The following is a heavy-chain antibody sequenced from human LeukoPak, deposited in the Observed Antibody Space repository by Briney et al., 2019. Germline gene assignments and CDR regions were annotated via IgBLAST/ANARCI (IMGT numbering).Heavy chain of an antibody. CDR2: INHRGST. V-gene: IGHV4-31*03. CDR3: ARGGWCDNWNRLDP. Sequence: PSETLSLTCTVSGGSISSGGYYWSWIRQHPGKGLEWIGEINHRGSTNYNPSLKSRVSISVDTSKNQVSLKLTSVTAADTAVYYCARGGWCDNWNRLDPWGQGTLVTVSS. D-gene: IGHD1-1*01. CDR1: GGSISSGGYY. J-gene: IGHJ5*02.